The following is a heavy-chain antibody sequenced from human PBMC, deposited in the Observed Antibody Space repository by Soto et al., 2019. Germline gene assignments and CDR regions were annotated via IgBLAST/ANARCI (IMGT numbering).Heavy chain of an antibody. D-gene: IGHD5-18*01. CDR2: VNPGNGHT. J-gene: IGHJ1*01. CDR1: GYTFANFA. Sequence: ASVKVSCKASGYTFANFAIHWVRQAPGHGLGWMGWVNPGNGHTKYSQNFQGRVTITRDTSASTAYMELSGLNSEDTAMYYCARDVRLGYSYGYQHWGQGTQVTVSS. V-gene: IGHV1-3*01. CDR3: ARDVRLGYSYGYQH.